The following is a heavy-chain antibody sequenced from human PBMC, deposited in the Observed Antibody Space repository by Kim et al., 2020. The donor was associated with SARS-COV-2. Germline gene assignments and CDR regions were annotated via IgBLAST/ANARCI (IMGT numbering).Heavy chain of an antibody. Sequence: LQGRVTMTTDTSTSTAYMELRSLRSDDTAVYYCARQDIVVVVAATTGFDYWGQGTLVTVSS. J-gene: IGHJ4*02. CDR3: ARQDIVVVVAATTGFDY. V-gene: IGHV1-18*01. D-gene: IGHD2-15*01.